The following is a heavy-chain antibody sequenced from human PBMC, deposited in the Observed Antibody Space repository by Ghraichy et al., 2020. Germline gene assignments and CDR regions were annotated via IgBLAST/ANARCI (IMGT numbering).Heavy chain of an antibody. CDR1: GFTVSSNY. V-gene: IGHV3-53*01. CDR3: ARHYIPNSSGWYMVPLGYFDL. D-gene: IGHD6-19*01. CDR2: IYSGGST. Sequence: GGSLRLSCAASGFTVSSNYMSWVRQAPGKGLEWVSVIYSGGSTYYADSVKGRFTISRDNSKNTLYLQMNSLRAEDTAVYYCARHYIPNSSGWYMVPLGYFDLWGRGTLVTVSS. J-gene: IGHJ2*01.